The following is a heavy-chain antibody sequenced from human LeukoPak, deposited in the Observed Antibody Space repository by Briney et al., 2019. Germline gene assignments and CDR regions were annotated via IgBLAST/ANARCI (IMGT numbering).Heavy chain of an antibody. J-gene: IGHJ5*02. V-gene: IGHV4-39*01. Sequence: SETLSLTCTVSGGSISSGDYYWGWIRQPPGKGLEWIGSIYYSGSTYYNPSLKSRVTISVDTSKNQFSLKLSSVTAADTAVYYCASHDDSNWFDPWGQGTLVTVSS. CDR3: ASHDDSNWFDP. CDR2: IYYSGST. D-gene: IGHD1-1*01. CDR1: GGSISSGDYY.